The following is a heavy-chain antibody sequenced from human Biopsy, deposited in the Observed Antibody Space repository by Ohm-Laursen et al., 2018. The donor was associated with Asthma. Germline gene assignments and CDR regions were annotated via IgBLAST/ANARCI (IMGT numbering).Heavy chain of an antibody. Sequence: SLRLSCAASGFTFGSYGLHWVRQAPGKGLEWVADIWFDGSNKHYADSVKGRFTISRDNSKNTLYLQMNSLRAEDTALYYCAKARLSTMFSAYDFWGPGTVVTVSS. D-gene: IGHD3-10*02. CDR1: GFTFGSYG. CDR2: IWFDGSNK. CDR3: AKARLSTMFSAYDF. J-gene: IGHJ3*01. V-gene: IGHV3-33*06.